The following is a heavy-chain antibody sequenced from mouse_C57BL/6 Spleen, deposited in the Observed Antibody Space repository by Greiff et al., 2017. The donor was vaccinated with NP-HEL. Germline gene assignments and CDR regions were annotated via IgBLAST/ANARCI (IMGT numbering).Heavy chain of an antibody. D-gene: IGHD2-4*01. CDR1: GFTFSSYA. Sequence: EVKLMESGGGLVKPGGSLKLSCAASGFTFSSYAMSWVRQTPEKRLEWVATISDGGSYTYYPDNVKGRFTISRDNAKNNLYLQMSHLKSEDTAMYYCARPGTLYDYDVVGFAYWGQGTLVTVSA. V-gene: IGHV5-4*03. J-gene: IGHJ3*01. CDR3: ARPGTLYDYDVVGFAY. CDR2: ISDGGSYT.